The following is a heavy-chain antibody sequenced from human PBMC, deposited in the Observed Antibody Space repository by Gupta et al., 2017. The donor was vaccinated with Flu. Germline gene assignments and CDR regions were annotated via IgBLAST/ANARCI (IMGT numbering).Heavy chain of an antibody. J-gene: IGHJ5*02. CDR1: GGTPNNYG. D-gene: IGHD3-3*01. Sequence: QVQLVQSGAEVKKPGSSVKVSCKASGGTPNNYGITWVRQAPGQGLEWMGGIIPMSGRVNYAQKFQGRVTITADKLMSTAYMELTSLISEDTATYYCAISLYYGFWSGYVSDHWGQGTLVTVSS. CDR3: AISLYYGFWSGYVSDH. V-gene: IGHV1-69*06. CDR2: IIPMSGRV.